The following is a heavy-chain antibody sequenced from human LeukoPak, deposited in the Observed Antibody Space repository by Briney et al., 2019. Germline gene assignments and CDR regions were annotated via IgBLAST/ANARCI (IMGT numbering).Heavy chain of an antibody. V-gene: IGHV3-64*01. CDR1: GFTFSSYA. CDR2: ISGNGGST. J-gene: IGHJ3*02. Sequence: GGSLRLSCAASGFTFSSYAMHWVRQAPGKGLEYVSAISGNGGSTYFANSVKGRFTTSRDNSKNTLYLQMNSLRAEDTAVYYCAKHIVVVIATDAFDIWGQGTMVTVSS. D-gene: IGHD2-21*01. CDR3: AKHIVVVIATDAFDI.